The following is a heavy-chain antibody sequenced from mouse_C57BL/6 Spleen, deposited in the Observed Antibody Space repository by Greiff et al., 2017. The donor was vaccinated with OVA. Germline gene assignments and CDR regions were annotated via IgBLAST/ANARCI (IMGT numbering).Heavy chain of an antibody. CDR2: IDPSDSYT. Sequence: QVQLQQPGAELVMPGASVKLSCKASGYTFTSYWMHWVKQRPGQGLEWIGEIDPSDSYTNYNQKFKGKSTLTVDKSSSTAYMQLSSLTSEDSAVYYCLITTVVDYWGQGTTLTVSS. D-gene: IGHD1-1*01. V-gene: IGHV1-69*01. CDR1: GYTFTSYW. J-gene: IGHJ2*01. CDR3: LITTVVDY.